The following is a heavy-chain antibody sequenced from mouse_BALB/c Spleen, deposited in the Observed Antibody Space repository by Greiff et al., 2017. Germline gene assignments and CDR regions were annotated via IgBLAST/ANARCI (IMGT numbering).Heavy chain of an antibody. CDR2: IRLKSNNYAT. J-gene: IGHJ3*01. CDR3: TSDYGFAY. V-gene: IGHV6-6*02. CDR1: GFTFSNYW. D-gene: IGHD1-2*01. Sequence: EGKLLESGGGLVQPGGSMKLSCVASGFTFSNYWMNWVRQSPEKGLEWVAEIRLKSNNYATHYAESVKGRFTISRDDSKSSVYLQMNNLRAEDTGIYYCTSDYGFAYWGQGTLVTVSA.